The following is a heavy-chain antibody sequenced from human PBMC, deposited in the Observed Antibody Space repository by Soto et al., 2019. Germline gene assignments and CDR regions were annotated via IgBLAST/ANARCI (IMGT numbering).Heavy chain of an antibody. CDR2: ISYDGSTK. J-gene: IGHJ5*01. D-gene: IGHD6-6*01. V-gene: IGHV3-30*03. Sequence: RPLRLSCAASGFPFTRYGMPGSCQPHGKGLEWVAVISYDGSTKYYADSVKGRFTIARDNSKKTLYLQMNSLRAEDTAVYYCAREAVYYSSSSWLDRWGQGTLVTVSP. CDR3: AREAVYYSSSSWLDR. CDR1: GFPFTRYG.